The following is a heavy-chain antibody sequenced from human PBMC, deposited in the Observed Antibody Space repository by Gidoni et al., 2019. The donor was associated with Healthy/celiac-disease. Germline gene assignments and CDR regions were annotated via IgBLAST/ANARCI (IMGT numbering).Heavy chain of an antibody. J-gene: IGHJ3*02. V-gene: IGHV3-30*04. CDR3: ARVYCSSTSCFYDAFDI. CDR2: ISYDGSNK. D-gene: IGHD2-2*01. Sequence: QVQLVEAGGGVVQPGRSRRRSCAASGVTVSGYAMHWVRQAPGKGLEWVAVISYDGSNKYYADSVKGRFTISRDNSKNTLYLQMNSLRAEDTAVYYCARVYCSSTSCFYDAFDIWGQGTMVTVSS. CDR1: GVTVSGYA.